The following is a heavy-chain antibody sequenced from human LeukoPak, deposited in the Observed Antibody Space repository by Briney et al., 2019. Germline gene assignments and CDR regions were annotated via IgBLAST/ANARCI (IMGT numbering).Heavy chain of an antibody. CDR1: GFTFNCYS. CDR3: ARVGY. CDR2: ISSSSSYI. V-gene: IGHV3-21*01. Sequence: GSLRLSCSASGFTFNCYSMNWLGPAPGKGLEGISSISSSSSYIYYADSVKGRFTISRDNAKNSLYLQMNSLRAEDTAGYYCARVGYWGQGTLVTVSS. J-gene: IGHJ4*02.